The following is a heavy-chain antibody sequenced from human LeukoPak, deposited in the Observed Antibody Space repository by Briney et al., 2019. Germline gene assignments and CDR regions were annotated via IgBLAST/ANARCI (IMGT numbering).Heavy chain of an antibody. V-gene: IGHV1-2*04. CDR1: GGTFSSYA. CDR3: ARGGTMVRGVISWFDP. CDR2: INPNSGGT. J-gene: IGHJ5*02. D-gene: IGHD3-10*01. Sequence: ASVKVSCKASGGTFSSYAISWVRQAPGQGLEWMGWINPNSGGTNYAQKFQGWVTMTRDTSISTAYMELSRLRSDDTAVYYCARGGTMVRGVISWFDPWGQGTLVTVSS.